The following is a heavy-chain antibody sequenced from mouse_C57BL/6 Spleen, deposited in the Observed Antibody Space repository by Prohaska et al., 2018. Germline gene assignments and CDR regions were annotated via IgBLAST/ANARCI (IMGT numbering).Heavy chain of an antibody. Sequence: GASVKISCKASGYTFTDYYMNWVKQSHGKSLEWIGDINPNNGGTSYNQKFKGKATLTVDKSSSTAYMELRSLTSEDSAVYYCARSGYDYSWFAYWGQGTLVTVSA. CDR1: GYTFTDYY. CDR2: INPNNGGT. CDR3: ARSGYDYSWFAY. V-gene: IGHV1-26*01. J-gene: IGHJ3*01. D-gene: IGHD2-4*01.